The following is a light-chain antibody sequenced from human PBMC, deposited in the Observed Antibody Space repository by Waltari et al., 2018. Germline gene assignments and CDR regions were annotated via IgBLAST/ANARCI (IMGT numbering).Light chain of an antibody. V-gene: IGLV3-25*03. Sequence: SYELTQPPSVSVSPGQTARITCSGDALPKQYVYWYQQKPGQAPVLGLYKDSERPSGIPERFSGSSSGTTATLTISGVQAEDEADYYCQSADSSDTSWVFGGGTKVTVL. CDR2: KDS. CDR3: QSADSSDTSWV. CDR1: ALPKQY. J-gene: IGLJ3*02.